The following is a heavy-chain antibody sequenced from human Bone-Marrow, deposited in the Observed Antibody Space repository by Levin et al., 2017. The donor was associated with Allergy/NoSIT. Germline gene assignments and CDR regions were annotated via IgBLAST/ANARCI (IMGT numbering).Heavy chain of an antibody. J-gene: IGHJ5*02. Sequence: ASVKVSCKASGGSFNNYVISWVRQAPGQGLEWMGGISPISGTANYAQKFQGRVTITADESTSTAYMELSSLRSEDTARYYCARERCTSDMCYNFNGWFDPWGQGTLVTVSS. CDR1: GGSFNNYV. V-gene: IGHV1-69*13. CDR3: ARERCTSDMCYNFNGWFDP. CDR2: ISPISGTA. D-gene: IGHD2-8*02.